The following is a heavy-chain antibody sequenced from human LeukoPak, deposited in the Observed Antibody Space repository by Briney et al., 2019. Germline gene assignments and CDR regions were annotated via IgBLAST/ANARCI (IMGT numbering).Heavy chain of an antibody. Sequence: GGSLRLSCAASGFTFSGFSMSWVRQSPTKGLEWVANIKQDGSERYYVDSVKGRLTISRDNAKNSLSLQMNNLRVEDTAVYYCARELLFYYWGQGTLVTVSS. J-gene: IGHJ4*02. D-gene: IGHD2-21*02. CDR1: GFTFSGFS. CDR2: IKQDGSER. CDR3: ARELLFYY. V-gene: IGHV3-7*01.